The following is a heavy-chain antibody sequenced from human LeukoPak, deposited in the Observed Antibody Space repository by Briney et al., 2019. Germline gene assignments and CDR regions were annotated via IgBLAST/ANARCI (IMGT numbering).Heavy chain of an antibody. V-gene: IGHV4-34*01. CDR1: GGSFSGYY. CDR2: INHSGST. D-gene: IGHD4-17*01. CDR3: AGKYGDYGWFDP. Sequence: SETLSLTCAVCGGSFSGYYWSWIRQPPGKGLEWIGEINHSGSTNYNPSLKSRVTISVDTSKNQFSLKLSSVTAADTAVYYCAGKYGDYGWFDPWGQGTLVTVSS. J-gene: IGHJ5*02.